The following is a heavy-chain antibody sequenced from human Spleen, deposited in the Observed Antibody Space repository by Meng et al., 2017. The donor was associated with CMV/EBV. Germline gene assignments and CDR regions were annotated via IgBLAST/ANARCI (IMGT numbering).Heavy chain of an antibody. CDR2: INPNSGGT. J-gene: IGHJ3*02. CDR1: GYTFTGYY. V-gene: IGHV1-2*02. CDR3: ARDHCSNKVCYDGAFDI. Sequence: ASVKVSCKASGYTFTGYYMHWVRQAPGQGLEWMGWINPNSGGTNYAQKFQGRVTMTRDTSISTAYMELRSLRSDDTAVYYCARDHCSNKVCYDGAFDIWGHGTMVTVSS. D-gene: IGHD2-2*01.